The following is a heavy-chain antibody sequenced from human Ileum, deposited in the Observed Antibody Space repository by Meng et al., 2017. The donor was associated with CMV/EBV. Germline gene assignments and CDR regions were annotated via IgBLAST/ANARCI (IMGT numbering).Heavy chain of an antibody. J-gene: IGHJ6*02. D-gene: IGHD3-16*01. CDR2: IDISSTTI. Sequence: GESLKISCVASGFNFDEYYMSWVRQAPGKGLEWVAYIDISSTTIHYGGSLRGRFTVSRDNARNSLYLQMDILTTADTAKYFCARDDGYGMDVWGQGTTVTVSS. CDR1: GFNFDEYY. V-gene: IGHV3-11*01. CDR3: ARDDGYGMDV.